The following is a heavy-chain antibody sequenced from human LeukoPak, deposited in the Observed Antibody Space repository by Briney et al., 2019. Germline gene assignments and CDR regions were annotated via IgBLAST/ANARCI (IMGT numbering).Heavy chain of an antibody. Sequence: NSSESLSLTCAVYGGSLSGYYWSWIRQPPGKGLEWIGEINHSGSTNYNPSLKSRVTISVYPSKYQCSLKLSSVTAADTAVYYCAGEPSHYYYYGMDVWGQGTTVTVSS. V-gene: IGHV4-34*01. D-gene: IGHD1-26*01. CDR1: GGSLSGYY. J-gene: IGHJ6*02. CDR2: INHSGST. CDR3: AGEPSHYYYYGMDV.